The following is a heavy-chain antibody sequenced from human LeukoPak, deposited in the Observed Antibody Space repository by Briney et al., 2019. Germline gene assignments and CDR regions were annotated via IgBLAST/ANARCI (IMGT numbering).Heavy chain of an antibody. V-gene: IGHV5-51*01. Sequence: GESLKISCKGSGYSFSNDWITWLRQMTGKGLEWMGIIHPGDSYTRYSPSFQGQVTISCDKSLRTAYLQWGSLKSSETARHYCARYDYGGNSGFNYWGQGTQVTVSS. CDR2: IHPGDSYT. J-gene: IGHJ4*02. CDR3: ARYDYGGNSGFNY. D-gene: IGHD4-23*01. CDR1: GYSFSNDW.